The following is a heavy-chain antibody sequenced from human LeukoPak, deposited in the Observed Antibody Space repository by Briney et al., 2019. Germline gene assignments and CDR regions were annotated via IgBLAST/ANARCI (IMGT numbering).Heavy chain of an antibody. CDR3: ARGLEAPMVRGVIHGFDI. J-gene: IGHJ3*02. CDR1: GFTFSSYG. Sequence: PGGSLRLSCAASGFTFSSYGMHWVRQAPGKGLEWVAVIWYDGSNKYYADSVKGRFTISRDNSQNTLYLQMNSLRAADTAVYSRARGLEAPMVRGVIHGFDISGHGTMVTVSS. D-gene: IGHD3-10*01. V-gene: IGHV3-33*01. CDR2: IWYDGSNK.